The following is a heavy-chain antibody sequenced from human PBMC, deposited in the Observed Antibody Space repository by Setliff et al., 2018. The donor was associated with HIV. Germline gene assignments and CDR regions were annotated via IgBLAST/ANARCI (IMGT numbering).Heavy chain of an antibody. Sequence: GGSLRLSCAASGFSFRSYAVSWVRQAPGKGLEWVSVISGSGDITYYRESVKGRFTVSRDNSNNTVYLQMNSLRAEDTAMYYCARDAAAPAAIEGAFDIWGQGTMVTVSS. D-gene: IGHD2-2*02. CDR2: ISGSGDIT. CDR3: ARDAAAPAAIEGAFDI. CDR1: GFSFRSYA. V-gene: IGHV3-23*01. J-gene: IGHJ3*02.